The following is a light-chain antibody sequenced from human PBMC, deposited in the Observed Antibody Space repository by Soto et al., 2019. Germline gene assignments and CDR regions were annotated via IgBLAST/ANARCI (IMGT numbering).Light chain of an antibody. CDR2: AAS. Sequence: DIQMTQSPSSLSASVGDRVTITCRASQTISGYLNWYQQKPGKAPELLIYAASYLGNGVPSRFSGSGSGTEFTLTISSLQPDDVATYYCQHYNNYPWMFGQGTKVDIK. CDR1: QTISGY. CDR3: QHYNNYPWM. V-gene: IGKV1-5*01. J-gene: IGKJ1*01.